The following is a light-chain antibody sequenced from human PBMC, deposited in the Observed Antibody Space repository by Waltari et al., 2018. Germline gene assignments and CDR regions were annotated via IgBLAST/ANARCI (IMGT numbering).Light chain of an antibody. CDR2: WAS. V-gene: IGKV4-1*01. CDR1: QSVVFSSNNKNY. Sequence: DIVLTQSPDSLAVSLGERATINCKSSQSVVFSSNNKNYLAWYQQKPGQPPKLLITWASTRESGVPERFSGSGSETDFTLTISSLQAEDVAVYYCQQCYTFPYTFGQGTKLEIK. J-gene: IGKJ2*01. CDR3: QQCYTFPYT.